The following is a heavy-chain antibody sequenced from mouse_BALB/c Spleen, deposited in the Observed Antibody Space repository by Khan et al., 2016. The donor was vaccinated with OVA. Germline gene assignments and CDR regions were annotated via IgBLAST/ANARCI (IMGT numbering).Heavy chain of an antibody. J-gene: IGHJ3*01. D-gene: IGHD3-1*01. CDR1: GYSITSGYF. CDR2: IRYDGNS. V-gene: IGHV3-6*02. Sequence: EVQLQESGPGLVKPSQSLSLTCSVTGYSITSGYFWNWIRQFPGNILEWMGYIRYDGNSNYNPSLKNRISITRDTSKNQFFLKLNSVTPEDTATYYCARGGSSGPAWFAYWGQGTLVTVSA. CDR3: ARGGSSGPAWFAY.